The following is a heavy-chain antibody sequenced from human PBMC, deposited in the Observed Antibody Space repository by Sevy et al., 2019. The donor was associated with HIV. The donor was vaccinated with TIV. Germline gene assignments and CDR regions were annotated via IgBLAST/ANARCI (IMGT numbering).Heavy chain of an antibody. CDR2: IYYSGIT. Sequence: SGTLSLTCTVSGDSISGYYWSWIRQPPGKGLEWIGYIYYSGITNYNPSLKSRVTISADTSKNQISLNLSSVTAADTAVYYCANGISARLDYWGQGTLVTVSS. V-gene: IGHV4-59*01. D-gene: IGHD6-6*01. CDR3: ANGISARLDY. CDR1: GDSISGYY. J-gene: IGHJ4*02.